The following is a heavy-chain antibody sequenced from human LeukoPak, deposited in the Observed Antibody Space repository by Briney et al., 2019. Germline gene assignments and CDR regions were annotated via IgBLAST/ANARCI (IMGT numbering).Heavy chain of an antibody. J-gene: IGHJ3*01. Sequence: GGSLRLSCAAPGFTFSSYGMHWVRQAPGKGLEWVAVISYDGSNKYYADSVKGRFTISRDNSKNTLYLQMNSLRAEDTAVYYCAKGRSGSHVWGQGTMVTVSS. D-gene: IGHD1-26*01. CDR2: ISYDGSNK. CDR1: GFTFSSYG. V-gene: IGHV3-30*18. CDR3: AKGRSGSHV.